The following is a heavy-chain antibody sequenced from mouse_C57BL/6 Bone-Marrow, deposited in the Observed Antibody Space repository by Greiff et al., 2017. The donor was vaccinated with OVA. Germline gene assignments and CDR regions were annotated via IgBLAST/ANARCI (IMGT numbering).Heavy chain of an antibody. CDR2: ISSGSSTI. V-gene: IGHV5-17*01. Sequence: DVMLVESGGGLVKPGGSLKLSCAASGFTFSDYGMHWVRQAPETGLEWVAYISSGSSTIYYADTVKGRFTISRDNAKNTLFLQMTSLRSEDTAMYYCARGGFDYWGQGTTLTVSS. CDR3: ARGGFDY. CDR1: GFTFSDYG. J-gene: IGHJ2*01.